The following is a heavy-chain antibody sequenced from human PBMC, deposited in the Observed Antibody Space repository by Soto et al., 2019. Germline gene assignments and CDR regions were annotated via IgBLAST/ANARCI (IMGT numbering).Heavy chain of an antibody. CDR3: ARSVFP. CDR2: IYYSGST. V-gene: IGHV4-31*11. J-gene: IGHJ5*02. Sequence: TSETLSLTCAVSGGSISSGGYSWSWIRQHPGKGLEWIGYIYYSGSTYYNPSLKSRVTISVDTPKNQFSLKLSSVTAADTAVYYCARSVFPWGQGTLVTVSS. CDR1: GGSISSGGYS.